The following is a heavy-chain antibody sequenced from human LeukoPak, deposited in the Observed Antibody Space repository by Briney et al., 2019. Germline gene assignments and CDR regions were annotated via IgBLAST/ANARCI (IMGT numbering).Heavy chain of an antibody. Sequence: GGSLRLSCAASGFTFSSYAMSWVRQAPGKGLEWVSAISGSGGSTYYADSVKGRFTISRDNSKNTLYLQMNSLRAEDTAVYYCAKDTIGSSWYNWFDPWGQGTLVTVSS. CDR2: ISGSGGST. CDR1: GFTFSSYA. D-gene: IGHD6-13*01. V-gene: IGHV3-23*01. CDR3: AKDTIGSSWYNWFDP. J-gene: IGHJ5*02.